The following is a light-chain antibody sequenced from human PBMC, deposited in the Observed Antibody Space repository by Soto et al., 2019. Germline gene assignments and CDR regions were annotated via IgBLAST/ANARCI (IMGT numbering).Light chain of an antibody. CDR1: SSNIGTNT. V-gene: IGLV1-44*01. J-gene: IGLJ2*01. CDR2: STN. Sequence: QSVLTQPPSASGTPGQRVTISCSGSSSNIGTNTVNWYQQLPGSAPRLLLYSTNHRPSGVPGRFSGSKSGTSGSLAISGLQSDDVADDCCAAWDGSLNVVLVGGGTKLTVL. CDR3: AAWDGSLNVVL.